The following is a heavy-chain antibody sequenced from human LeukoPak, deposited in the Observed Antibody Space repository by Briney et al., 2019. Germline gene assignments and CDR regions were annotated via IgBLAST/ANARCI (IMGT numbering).Heavy chain of an antibody. CDR3: ARATLSDYYFNY. J-gene: IGHJ4*02. CDR1: GYTFTSYY. Sequence: ASVKVSCKASGYTFTSYYMHWVRQAPGQGLEWMGIINPSGGSTSYAQKFQGRVTMTRDTSTNTVYMELSSLRSEDTAVYFCARATLSDYYFNYWGQGTLVTVSS. V-gene: IGHV1-46*01. CDR2: INPSGGST.